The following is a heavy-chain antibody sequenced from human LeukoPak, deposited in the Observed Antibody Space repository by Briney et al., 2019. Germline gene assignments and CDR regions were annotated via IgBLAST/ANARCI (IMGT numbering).Heavy chain of an antibody. Sequence: GGSLRLSCAASGFTFSNDWMSWVRQAPGKGLEWVAKIKQDGSEEYYVDSVKGRFTISRDNAKNSLSLQMNSLRAEDTAVYYCARDQGYCTSASCRGDAFDVWGQGSMISVSS. CDR2: IKQDGSEE. J-gene: IGHJ3*01. V-gene: IGHV3-7*01. CDR1: GFTFSNDW. D-gene: IGHD2-2*01. CDR3: ARDQGYCTSASCRGDAFDV.